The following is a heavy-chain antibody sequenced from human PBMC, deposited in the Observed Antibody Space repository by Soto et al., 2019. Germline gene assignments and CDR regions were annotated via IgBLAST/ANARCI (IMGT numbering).Heavy chain of an antibody. V-gene: IGHV3-48*01. CDR2: INGGSNYI. CDR3: ARDGKRGDDFDN. D-gene: IGHD2-15*01. J-gene: IGHJ4*02. CDR1: GFSFSIYA. Sequence: EVQLVESGGGLVQPGGSLRLSCAASGFSFSIYAMDWVRQAPGKGLEWLSYINGGSNYIFYADSVKGRFTISRDNAKNSLYLQMDSLSADDTAVYYCARDGKRGDDFDNWGQGTLVTVSS.